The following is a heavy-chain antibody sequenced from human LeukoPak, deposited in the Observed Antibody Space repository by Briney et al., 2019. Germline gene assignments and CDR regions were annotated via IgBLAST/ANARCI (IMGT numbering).Heavy chain of an antibody. V-gene: IGHV1-2*02. CDR1: GYTFTIYY. Sequence: ASVKVSCKASGYTFTIYYMHWVRHAPGQGLEWMGWINPHRGGTSYARRFQGRVTMTRDTSISTAYMELSRLTSDETAVYYCARNPAYCTSTSCYNDYWGQGTLVTVSS. D-gene: IGHD2-2*02. J-gene: IGHJ4*02. CDR3: ARNPAYCTSTSCYNDY. CDR2: INPHRGGT.